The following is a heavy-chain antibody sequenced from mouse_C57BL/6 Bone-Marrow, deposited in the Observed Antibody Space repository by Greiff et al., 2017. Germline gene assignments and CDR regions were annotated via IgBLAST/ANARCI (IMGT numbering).Heavy chain of an antibody. Sequence: VQLQQSGAELVKPGASVKLSCTASGFTFTDYYMHWVKQRPEQGLEWIGRMDPEDGDTKYARNFKGKATLTADTSSNTAYLQLSSLTSEDTAVYYGASECSDWGQGTTLTVSS. CDR2: MDPEDGDT. CDR3: ASECSD. V-gene: IGHV14-2*01. CDR1: GFTFTDYY. J-gene: IGHJ2*01. D-gene: IGHD6-1*01.